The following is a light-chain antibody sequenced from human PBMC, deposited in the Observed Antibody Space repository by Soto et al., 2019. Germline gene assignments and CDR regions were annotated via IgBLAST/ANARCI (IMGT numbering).Light chain of an antibody. J-gene: IGKJ1*01. CDR2: DAS. CDR3: QQYTNTNNPWT. Sequence: IRGTPSPPTLSASVGDRVPITCRASQTITTWMAWYQQKPGKAPKPLVYDASTLQSGVATRFSGSGSGTEFTLIISGLQTEASATYYCQQYTNTNNPWTVGQGTTVDIK. CDR1: QTITTW. V-gene: IGKV1-5*01.